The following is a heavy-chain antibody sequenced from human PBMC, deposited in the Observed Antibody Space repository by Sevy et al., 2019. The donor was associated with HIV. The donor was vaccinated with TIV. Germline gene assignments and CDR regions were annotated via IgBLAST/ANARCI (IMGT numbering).Heavy chain of an antibody. J-gene: IGHJ6*02. Sequence: GWSLRLSCAASGFTFSNAWMSWVRQAPGKGLEWVGRIKSKTDDGTTDYAAPVKGRFTISRDDSKNTLYLQMNSLKTEDTAVYYCTTDSSSWYYYGMDVWGQGTTVTVSS. CDR3: TTDSSSWYYYGMDV. CDR1: GFTFSNAW. V-gene: IGHV3-15*01. D-gene: IGHD6-13*01. CDR2: IKSKTDDGTT.